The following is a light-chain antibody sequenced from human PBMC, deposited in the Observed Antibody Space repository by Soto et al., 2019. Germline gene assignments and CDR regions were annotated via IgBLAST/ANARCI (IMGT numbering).Light chain of an antibody. V-gene: IGKV3-20*01. Sequence: EIVLTQSAATLSLSPGESATLSCTANQVVSTSFLAWYQQKAGQAPSLLIYGASNRATGIPERFRGRGSGTDFTLTISGLEPEDFAVYYCQQYGSSSLTCGHGTKLDIK. CDR2: GAS. CDR3: QQYGSSSLT. J-gene: IGKJ3*01. CDR1: QVVSTSF.